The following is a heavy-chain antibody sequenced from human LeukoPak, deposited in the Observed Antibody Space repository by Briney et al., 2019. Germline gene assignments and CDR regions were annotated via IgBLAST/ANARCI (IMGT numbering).Heavy chain of an antibody. D-gene: IGHD3-10*01. V-gene: IGHV4-59*01. CDR2: IYYSGST. J-gene: IGHJ4*02. CDR3: ARSLWFGELSPGGLDY. Sequence: PSETLSLTCTVSGGSISSYYWSWIRRPPGKGLEWIGYIYYSGSTNYNPSLKSRVTISVDTSKNQFSLKLSSVTAADTAVYYCARSLWFGELSPGGLDYWGQGTLVTVSS. CDR1: GGSISSYY.